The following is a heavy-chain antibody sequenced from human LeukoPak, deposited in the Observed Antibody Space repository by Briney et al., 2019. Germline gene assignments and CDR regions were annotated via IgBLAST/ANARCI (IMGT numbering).Heavy chain of an antibody. CDR3: ATATTVVTEYWYFDL. V-gene: IGHV1-24*01. CDR2: FDPEDGET. D-gene: IGHD4-23*01. Sequence: GASVKVSCKVSGYTLTELSMHWVRQAPGKGLEWMGGFDPEDGETIYAQKFQGRVTMTEDTSTDTAYMELSSLRSEDTAVYYCATATTVVTEYWYFDLWGRGTLVTVSS. CDR1: GYTLTELS. J-gene: IGHJ2*01.